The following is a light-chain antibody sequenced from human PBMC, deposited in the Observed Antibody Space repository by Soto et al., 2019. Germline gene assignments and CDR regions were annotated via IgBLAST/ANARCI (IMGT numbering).Light chain of an antibody. CDR1: SSDVGGYNY. Sequence: QSALTQPRSVSGSPGQSVTICCTGTSSDVGGYNYVSWYQQHPGKAPKPMIYDVSKRPSGVPDRFSGSKSGNTASLTISGLHAEDEADYYCCSYAGSYSLVFGTGTKVTLL. CDR3: CSYAGSYSLV. CDR2: DVS. V-gene: IGLV2-11*01. J-gene: IGLJ1*01.